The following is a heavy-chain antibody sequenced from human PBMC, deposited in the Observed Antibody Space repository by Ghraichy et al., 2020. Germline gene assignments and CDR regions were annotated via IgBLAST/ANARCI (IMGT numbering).Heavy chain of an antibody. J-gene: IGHJ4*02. D-gene: IGHD3-22*01. Sequence: GGSLRLSCAASGFTFSSYAMSWVRQAPGKGLEWVSAISGSGGSTYYADSVKGRFTISRDNSKNTLYLQMNSLRAEDTAVYYCAKVSYDSSGYFYVLPGTIDYWGQGTLVTVSS. V-gene: IGHV3-23*01. CDR1: GFTFSSYA. CDR2: ISGSGGST. CDR3: AKVSYDSSGYFYVLPGTIDY.